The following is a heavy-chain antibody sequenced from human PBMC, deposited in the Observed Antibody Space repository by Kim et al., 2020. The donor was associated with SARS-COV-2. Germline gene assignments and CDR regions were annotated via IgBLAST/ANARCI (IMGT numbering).Heavy chain of an antibody. CDR3: ARRRGYGDVGGPYYFDY. Sequence: LKSRVTISVDTSKNQFSLKLSSVTAADTAVYYCARRRGYGDVGGPYYFDYWGQGTLVTVSS. J-gene: IGHJ4*02. D-gene: IGHD4-17*01. V-gene: IGHV4-34*01.